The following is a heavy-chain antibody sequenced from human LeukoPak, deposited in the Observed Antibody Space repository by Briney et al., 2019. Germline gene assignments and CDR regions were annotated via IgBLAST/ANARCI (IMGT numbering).Heavy chain of an antibody. CDR3: AKVRTYFYHGLDV. CDR2: ISGTTSGT. J-gene: IGHJ6*02. V-gene: IGHV3-23*01. CDR1: GFTFNNFR. D-gene: IGHD1-14*01. Sequence: GGSLRLSCAASGFTFNNFRMNWVRQAPGKGLEWVSGISGTTSGTYYADSVKGRFTISRDNSKNTLFLQVNSLRAEGTAVYYCAKVRTYFYHGLDVWGQGTTVTVSS.